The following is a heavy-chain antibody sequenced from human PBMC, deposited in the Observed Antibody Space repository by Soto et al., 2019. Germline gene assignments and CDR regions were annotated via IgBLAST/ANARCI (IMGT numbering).Heavy chain of an antibody. J-gene: IGHJ5*02. D-gene: IGHD4-4*01. CDR1: GFTCSRYW. CDR2: INSDGSMT. CDR3: VRGKDQYNTLTYSHYDQ. Sequence: EVQLVESGGGLVQPGGSLRLSCAASGFTCSRYWMHWVRQAPGEGLMWVSRINSDGSMTSYADSVKGRFTISRDNAKNTVYLHMNSLRAEDTARYYCVRGKDQYNTLTYSHYDQWAQGTLVTVSS. V-gene: IGHV3-74*01.